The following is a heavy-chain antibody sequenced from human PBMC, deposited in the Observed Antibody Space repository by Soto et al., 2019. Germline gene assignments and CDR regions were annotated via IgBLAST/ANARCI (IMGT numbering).Heavy chain of an antibody. D-gene: IGHD5-18*01. J-gene: IGHJ4*02. CDR3: ARLFVLVGAQLWLPGDY. CDR2: IYYSGST. CDR1: GGSISSSSYY. V-gene: IGHV4-39*01. Sequence: PSDTLSLTCTVSGGSISSSSYYWGWIRQPPGKGLEWIGSIYYSGSTYYNPSPKSRVTISVDTSKNQFSLKLSSVTAADTAVYYCARLFVLVGAQLWLPGDYWGKGTLVTVSS.